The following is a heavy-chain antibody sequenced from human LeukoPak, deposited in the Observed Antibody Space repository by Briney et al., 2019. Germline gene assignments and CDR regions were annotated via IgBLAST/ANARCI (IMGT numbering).Heavy chain of an antibody. D-gene: IGHD1-1*01. CDR3: AKGKRYPDY. CDR1: GFTFSESW. V-gene: IGHV3-7*03. Sequence: GGSLRLSCVVSGFTFSESWMSWVRQAPGKGLGWVASLNLDGSDKYYVDSVKGRFTISRDNAKNSLYLQMDSLKVEDTAVYYCAKGKRYPDYWGQGTLVTVSS. J-gene: IGHJ4*02. CDR2: LNLDGSDK.